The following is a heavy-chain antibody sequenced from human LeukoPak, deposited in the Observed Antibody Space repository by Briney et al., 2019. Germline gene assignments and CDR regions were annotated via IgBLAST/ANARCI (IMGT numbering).Heavy chain of an antibody. CDR2: IYHSGST. CDR1: GGSISSGGYS. J-gene: IGHJ5*02. D-gene: IGHD6-13*01. CDR3: ARVGGYSSYAFDP. V-gene: IGHV4-30-2*01. Sequence: SETLSLTCAVSGGSISSGGYSWSWIRQPPGKGLEWIGYIYHSGSTYYNPSLKSRVTISVDRSKNQFSLKLSSVTAADMAVYYCARVGGYSSYAFDPWGQGTLVTVSS.